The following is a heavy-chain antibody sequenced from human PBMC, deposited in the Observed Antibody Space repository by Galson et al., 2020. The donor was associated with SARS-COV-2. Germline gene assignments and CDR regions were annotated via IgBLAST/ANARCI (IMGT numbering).Heavy chain of an antibody. D-gene: IGHD2-21*02. CDR1: GGSNSSGSYY. V-gene: IGHV4-61*02. CDR2: IYTSGST. J-gene: IGHJ3*02. Sequence: SETLYITCIASGGSNSSGSYYRSWIRQPAGKGLEWIGRIYTSGSTNYNPSLKSRVTISVDTSKNQFSLKLSSVTAADTAVYYCARGSRGILRHIVVVTNPGAFDIWGQGTMVTVSS. CDR3: ARGSRGILRHIVVVTNPGAFDI.